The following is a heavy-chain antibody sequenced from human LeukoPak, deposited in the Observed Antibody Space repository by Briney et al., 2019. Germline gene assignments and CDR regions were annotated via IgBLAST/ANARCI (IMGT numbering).Heavy chain of an antibody. Sequence: GRSLRLSCAASGFTFDDYAMHWVRHAPGKGLEWVLGISWNSGNIDYADSVKGRFTISRDNAKNSLYLQMNSLRAEDTALYYCAKGGDYGDYLNYFDYWGQGTLVTVSS. CDR2: ISWNSGNI. CDR1: GFTFDDYA. CDR3: AKGGDYGDYLNYFDY. J-gene: IGHJ4*02. V-gene: IGHV3-9*01. D-gene: IGHD4-17*01.